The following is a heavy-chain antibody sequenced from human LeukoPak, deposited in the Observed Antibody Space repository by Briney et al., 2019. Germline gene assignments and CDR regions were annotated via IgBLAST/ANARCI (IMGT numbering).Heavy chain of an antibody. Sequence: GGSLRLSCAASGFTFSSYAMSWVRQAPGKGLEWVSAISGSGGSTYYADSVKGRFTISRDNSKNTLYLQMNSLRAEDTAVYYCAKGSPSKFDYDFWSGYGNWFDPWGQGTLVTVSS. J-gene: IGHJ5*02. D-gene: IGHD3-3*01. CDR1: GFTFSSYA. CDR3: AKGSPSKFDYDFWSGYGNWFDP. CDR2: ISGSGGST. V-gene: IGHV3-23*01.